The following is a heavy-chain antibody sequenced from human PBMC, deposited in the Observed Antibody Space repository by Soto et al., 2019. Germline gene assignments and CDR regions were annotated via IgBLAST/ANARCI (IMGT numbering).Heavy chain of an antibody. Sequence: SETLSLTCTVSGGSISSSSYYWGWIRQPPGKGLEWIGSIYYSGSTYYNPSLRSRVTISVDTSKNQFSLKLSSVTAADTAVYYCARHTPAISISDHWGQGTLVTVSS. CDR2: IYYSGST. CDR3: ARHTPAISISDH. CDR1: GGSISSSSYY. J-gene: IGHJ4*02. V-gene: IGHV4-39*01. D-gene: IGHD2-15*01.